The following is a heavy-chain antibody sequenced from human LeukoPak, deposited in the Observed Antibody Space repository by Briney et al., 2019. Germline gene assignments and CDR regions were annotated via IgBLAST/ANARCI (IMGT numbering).Heavy chain of an antibody. CDR3: ARRYDYGDHFDY. CDR1: GFPVNSNY. CDR2: IYSDGST. D-gene: IGHD4-17*01. V-gene: IGHV3-53*01. J-gene: IGHJ4*02. Sequence: PGGSLRLSFAAPGFPVNSNYMSWVRQAPGKGLEWGSVIYSDGSTYYADSVEGRFTISRDNSKNTLYLQMNSLRAEDTAVYYCARRYDYGDHFDYWGQGTLVTVSS.